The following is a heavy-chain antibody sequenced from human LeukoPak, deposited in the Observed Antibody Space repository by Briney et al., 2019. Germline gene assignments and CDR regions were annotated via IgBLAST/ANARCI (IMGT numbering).Heavy chain of an antibody. CDR1: GGSISSASYY. CDR3: ARSRYYYDSSGYPHVGKFDY. V-gene: IGHV4-61*02. CDR2: IYTSGST. D-gene: IGHD3-22*01. J-gene: IGHJ4*02. Sequence: NSSQTLSLTCTVSGGSISSASYYWSWIRQPAGKGLEWIGRIYTSGSTNYNPSLKSRVTISVDTSKNQFSLKLSSVTAADTAVYYCARSRYYYDSSGYPHVGKFDYWGQGTLVTVSS.